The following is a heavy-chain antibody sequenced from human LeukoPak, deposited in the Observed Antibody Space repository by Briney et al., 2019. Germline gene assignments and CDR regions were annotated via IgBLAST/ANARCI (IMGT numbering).Heavy chain of an antibody. V-gene: IGHV3-15*01. D-gene: IGHD3-22*01. CDR2: IRSKADGGTT. J-gene: IGHJ4*02. CDR1: GFTFSNAW. CDR3: TTDPAYYYDSSVDY. Sequence: GGSLRLSCLGSGFTFSNAWMNWVRQAPGKGLEWVGRIRSKADGGTTDYAAPVKGRFTISRDDSKNTLYLQMNSLKTEDTAVYYCTTDPAYYYDSSVDYWGQGTLVTVSS.